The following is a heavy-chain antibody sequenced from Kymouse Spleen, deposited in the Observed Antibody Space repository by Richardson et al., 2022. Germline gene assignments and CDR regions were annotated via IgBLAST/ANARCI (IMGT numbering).Heavy chain of an antibody. CDR3: ARETYYYGSGSYYGYYYGMDV. J-gene: IGHJ6*02. Sequence: QVQLVESGGGVVQPGRSLRLSCAASGFTFSSYGMHWVRQAPGKGLEWVAVIWYDGSNKYYADSVKGRFTISRDNSKNTLYLQMNSLRAEDTAVYYCARETYYYGSGSYYGYYYGMDVWGQGTTVTVSS. D-gene: IGHD3-10*01. V-gene: IGHV3-33*01. CDR2: IWYDGSNK. CDR1: GFTFSSYG.